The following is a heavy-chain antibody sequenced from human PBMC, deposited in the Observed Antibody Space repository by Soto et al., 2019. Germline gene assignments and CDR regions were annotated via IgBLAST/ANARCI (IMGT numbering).Heavy chain of an antibody. CDR3: ARGGHVVVVTAALDY. Sequence: QVQLMQSGAEVKKPGASVKVSCKASGDTFSDYYIHWVRQAPGQGLEWMGTVNPSGGHTTYSQHFRGRVTMTKYTSTSTLNMELTSLTSEDTAVYNCARGGHVVVVTAALDYWGQVTLVTVSS. CDR2: VNPSGGHT. V-gene: IGHV1-46*01. CDR1: GDTFSDYY. D-gene: IGHD2-21*02. J-gene: IGHJ4*02.